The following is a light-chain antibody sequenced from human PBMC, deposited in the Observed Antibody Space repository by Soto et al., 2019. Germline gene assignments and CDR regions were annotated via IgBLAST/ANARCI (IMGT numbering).Light chain of an antibody. CDR2: AAS. J-gene: IGKJ1*01. CDR1: QSISSY. CDR3: QQHGSSPWT. Sequence: DIPMTQSPSSLSASVGDRVTITCRASQSISSYLNWYQQKPGKAPKLLIYAASSLQSGVPSRFSGSGSGTDFTLTISRLEPEDFAVYFCQQHGSSPWTFGQGTKVEIK. V-gene: IGKV1-39*01.